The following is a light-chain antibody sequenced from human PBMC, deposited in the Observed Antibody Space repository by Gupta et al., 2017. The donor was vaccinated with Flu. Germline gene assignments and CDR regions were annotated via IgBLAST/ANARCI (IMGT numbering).Light chain of an antibody. Sequence: DIQMTPSPSTLSASVVDRVTITCRASQSISSWLAWYQQKPGKAPKLLIYKASNLESGVPSRFSGSGSGTEFTLTISSLQPDDFATYYCQQYNSYSPITFGPGTKVDIK. CDR3: QQYNSYSPIT. CDR1: QSISSW. J-gene: IGKJ3*01. CDR2: KAS. V-gene: IGKV1-5*03.